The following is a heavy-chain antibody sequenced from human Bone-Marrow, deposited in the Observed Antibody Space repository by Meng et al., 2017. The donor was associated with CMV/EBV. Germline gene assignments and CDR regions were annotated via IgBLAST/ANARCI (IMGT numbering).Heavy chain of an antibody. CDR2: IYYSGST. CDR1: GGSISSSSYY. Sequence: SETLSLTCTVSGGSISSSSYYWGWIRQPPRKGLEWSGSIYYSGSTYYNPSLKSRVTISVDTSKNQFSLKLSSVTAADTAVYHGAGHKGFESCFDYWGQGTLVTVSS. CDR3: AGHKGFESCFDY. V-gene: IGHV4-39*01. J-gene: IGHJ4*02. D-gene: IGHD3-10*01.